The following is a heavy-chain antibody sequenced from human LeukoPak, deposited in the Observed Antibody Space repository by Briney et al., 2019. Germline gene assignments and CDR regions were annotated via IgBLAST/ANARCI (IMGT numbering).Heavy chain of an antibody. CDR3: ARDIGGLVRSGAFDI. V-gene: IGHV3-33*01. CDR1: GFTFSSYG. J-gene: IGHJ3*02. Sequence: PGRSLRLSCAASGFTFSSYGMHWVRQAPGKGLEWVAVIWYDGSNKYYADSVKGRFTISRDNSKNTLYLQMNSLRAEDTAVYYCARDIGGLVRSGAFDIWGQGTMVTVSS. D-gene: IGHD3-3*01. CDR2: IWYDGSNK.